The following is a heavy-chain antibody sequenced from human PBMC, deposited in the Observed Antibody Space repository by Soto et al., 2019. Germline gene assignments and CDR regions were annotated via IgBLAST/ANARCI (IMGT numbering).Heavy chain of an antibody. CDR2: IQPSSGRT. D-gene: IGHD1-26*01. CDR3: ARGVTAGVDY. J-gene: IGHJ4*02. V-gene: IGHV1-8*01. CDR1: GYSFTGLD. Sequence: ASVKVSCKASGYSFTGLDINWVRQTTGQGLEWMGWIQPSSGRTGYAQKFQGRVTMTRDTSINTAYMELSSLASDDTAFYYCARGVTAGVDYWGQGTLVTVSS.